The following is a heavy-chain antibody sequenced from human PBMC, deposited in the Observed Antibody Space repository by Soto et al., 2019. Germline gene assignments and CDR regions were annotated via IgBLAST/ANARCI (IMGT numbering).Heavy chain of an antibody. CDR3: ARVYCSGGSCYGIDY. V-gene: IGHV1-2*04. J-gene: IGHJ4*02. CDR1: GYTFTGYY. Sequence: ASVKVSCKASGYTFTGYYMHWVRQAPGQGLEWMGWINTNSGGTNYAQKFQGWVTMTRDTSISTAYMDLSSLRSEDTAVYYCARVYCSGGSCYGIDYWGQGTLVTVSS. D-gene: IGHD2-15*01. CDR2: INTNSGGT.